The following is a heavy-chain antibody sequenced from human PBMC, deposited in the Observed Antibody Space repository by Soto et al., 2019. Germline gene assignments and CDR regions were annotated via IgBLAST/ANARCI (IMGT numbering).Heavy chain of an antibody. CDR1: GASISSSSYH. Sequence: SETLSLTCSVSGASISSSSYHWGWIRQPPGKGLECIGNIYYTGNTYYNSSLKSRVTISVDTSKNQVSLKLTSVTAADTAVYYCARLWYYYYYAMDVWGQGTTVTVSS. D-gene: IGHD3-16*01. J-gene: IGHJ6*02. CDR2: IYYTGNT. V-gene: IGHV4-39*01. CDR3: ARLWYYYYYAMDV.